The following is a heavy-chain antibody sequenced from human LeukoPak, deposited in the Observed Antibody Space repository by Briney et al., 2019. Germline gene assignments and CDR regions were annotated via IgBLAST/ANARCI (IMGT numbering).Heavy chain of an antibody. CDR1: GYTFTGYY. D-gene: IGHD3-10*01. CDR2: TKPTTGGT. Sequence: ASVKLSCKASGYTFTGYYLYWVRQAHGQGNEWMGWTKPTTGGTNYAQKFQGRVTMTRDTSISTAYMELSRLRSYDTAVYYCARVARVTMVRGVWFDPWGQGTLVTVSS. V-gene: IGHV1-2*02. J-gene: IGHJ5*02. CDR3: ARVARVTMVRGVWFDP.